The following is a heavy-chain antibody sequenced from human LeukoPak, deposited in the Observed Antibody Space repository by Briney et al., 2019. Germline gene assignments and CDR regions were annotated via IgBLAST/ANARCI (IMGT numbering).Heavy chain of an antibody. CDR2: IYTSGST. J-gene: IGHJ5*02. V-gene: IGHV4-4*07. Sequence: SETLSLTCTVSGDSISSFHWSWIRQPAGKGLEWIGRIYTSGSTNYNPSLKSRVTMSVDTSKNQFSLKLSSVTAADTAVYYCARDSPRYIVVVPAAHKYNWFDPWGQGTLVTVSS. CDR3: ARDSPRYIVVVPAAHKYNWFDP. D-gene: IGHD2-2*01. CDR1: GDSISSFH.